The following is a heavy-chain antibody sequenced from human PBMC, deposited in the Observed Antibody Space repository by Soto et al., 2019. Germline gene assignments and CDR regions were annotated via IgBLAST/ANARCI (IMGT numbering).Heavy chain of an antibody. Sequence: PGGSLRLSCAASGFTFSSYAMSLVRQAPGKGLEWVSDISGSGGSTYYADSVKGRFTISRDNSKNTLYLQMNSLRAEDKAVYYGAKAITMVRGATADFDYWGQGTLVTVSS. CDR3: AKAITMVRGATADFDY. CDR1: GFTFSSYA. J-gene: IGHJ4*02. CDR2: ISGSGGST. V-gene: IGHV3-23*01. D-gene: IGHD3-10*01.